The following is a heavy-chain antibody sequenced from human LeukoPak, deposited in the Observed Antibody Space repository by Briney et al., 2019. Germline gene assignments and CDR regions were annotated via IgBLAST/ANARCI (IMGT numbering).Heavy chain of an antibody. D-gene: IGHD6-13*01. CDR3: AREWQGGIAAAGTRIEGDY. CDR1: GFSVSGYW. V-gene: IGHV3-7*01. CDR2: IQQDGSEK. Sequence: GGSLRLSCAVSGFSVSGYWMTWVRQAPGKGLEWVANIQQDGSEKNYVDSVKGRFTISRDNAENSLFLQMNSLRVEDTAVYYCAREWQGGIAAAGTRIEGDYWGQGTLVAVSS. J-gene: IGHJ4*02.